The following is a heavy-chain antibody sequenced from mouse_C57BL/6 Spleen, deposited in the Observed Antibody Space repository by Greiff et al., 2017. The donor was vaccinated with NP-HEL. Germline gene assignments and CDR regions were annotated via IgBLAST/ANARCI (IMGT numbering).Heavy chain of an antibody. CDR1: GYTFTSYW. D-gene: IGHD3-2*02. Sequence: VKVVESGAELAKPGASVKLSCKASGYTFTSYWMHWVKQRPGQGLEWIGYINPSSGYTKYNQKFKDKATLTADKSSSTAYMQLSSLTYEDSAVYYCAIDSSGIDYAMDYWGQGTSVTVSS. CDR2: INPSSGYT. CDR3: AIDSSGIDYAMDY. V-gene: IGHV1-7*01. J-gene: IGHJ4*01.